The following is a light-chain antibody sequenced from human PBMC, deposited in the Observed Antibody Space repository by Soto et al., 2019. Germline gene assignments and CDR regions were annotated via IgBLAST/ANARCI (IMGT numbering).Light chain of an antibody. CDR2: GAS. Sequence: EIVLTQSPGTLSLSPGERATLSCRASQSVSTNYLAWYQRKPGQAPRLLIYGASSRATGIPDRFSGSGSGTDFTLTITRLEPEDFAVYYCQQYGSSPPTFGQGTKVXXK. J-gene: IGKJ1*01. V-gene: IGKV3-20*01. CDR1: QSVSTNY. CDR3: QQYGSSPPT.